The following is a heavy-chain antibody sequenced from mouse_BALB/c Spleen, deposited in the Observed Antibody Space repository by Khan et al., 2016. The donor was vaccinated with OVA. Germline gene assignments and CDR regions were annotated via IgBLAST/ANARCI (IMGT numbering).Heavy chain of an antibody. V-gene: IGHV1-20*02. J-gene: IGHJ2*01. D-gene: IGHD1-1*01. Sequence: VQLQQSGPELVKPGASVKISCKASGYSFTGYFMNWVMQSHGKSLEWIGRINPHIGETLYNQKFKGKATLTVDESSRTAHMELRSLASEDSAVDDCARKNGGDFDYWGQGTTLTVSS. CDR3: ARKNGGDFDY. CDR2: INPHIGET. CDR1: GYSFTGYF.